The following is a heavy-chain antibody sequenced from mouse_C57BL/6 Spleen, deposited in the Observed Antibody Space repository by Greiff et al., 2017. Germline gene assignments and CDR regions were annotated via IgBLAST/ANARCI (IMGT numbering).Heavy chain of an antibody. V-gene: IGHV1-9*01. CDR1: GYTFTGYW. CDR2: ILPGSGST. CDR3: ARQLRLRHYAMDY. J-gene: IGHJ4*01. D-gene: IGHD3-2*02. Sequence: QVQLKQSGAELMKPGASVKLSCKATGYTFTGYWIEWVKQRPGHGLEWIGEILPGSGSTTYNEKFKGKATFTADTSSNTAYMQLSRLTTEDSAIYYCARQLRLRHYAMDYGGQGTSVTVAS.